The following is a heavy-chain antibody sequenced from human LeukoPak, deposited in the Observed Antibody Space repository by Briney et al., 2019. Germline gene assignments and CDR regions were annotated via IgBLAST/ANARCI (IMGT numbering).Heavy chain of an antibody. CDR3: ARYKSGSGSFDY. CDR1: GGTISSYY. V-gene: IGHV4-59*08. CDR2: VYYSGST. Sequence: SETLSLTCSASGGTISSYYWSWIRQPPGKGLEWIGYVYYSGSTNSNPSLQSRVTISVDTSKNQFSLQLSSVTAADTAVYYGARYKSGSGSFDYWGQGTLVTVSS. D-gene: IGHD6-19*01. J-gene: IGHJ4*02.